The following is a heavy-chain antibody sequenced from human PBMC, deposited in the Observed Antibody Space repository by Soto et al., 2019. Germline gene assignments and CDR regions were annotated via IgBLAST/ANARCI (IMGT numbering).Heavy chain of an antibody. Sequence: EVQLVETGGGLIQPGGSLRLSCAASGFTVSSNYMSWVRQAPGKGLEWVSVIYSGGSTYYADSVKGRFTISRDNSKNTLYLQMNSLRAEDMAVYYCARVVYSSSWSYYFDYWGQGTLVTVSS. V-gene: IGHV3-53*02. CDR2: IYSGGST. D-gene: IGHD6-13*01. J-gene: IGHJ4*02. CDR3: ARVVYSSSWSYYFDY. CDR1: GFTVSSNY.